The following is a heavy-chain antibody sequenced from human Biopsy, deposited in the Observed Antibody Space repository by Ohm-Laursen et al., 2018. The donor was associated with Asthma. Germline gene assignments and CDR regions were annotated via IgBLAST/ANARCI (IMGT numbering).Heavy chain of an antibody. CDR3: ARVASYGDLYFGIDV. CDR2: VFWGGTT. J-gene: IGHJ6*02. D-gene: IGHD4-17*01. Sequence: PSETLSLTCTVSGAYTGTPDYHWSWIRQSTATGLEWIGFVFWGGTTHYNRSLERRLSISIVTTRNKFSITLRSVTAADPAVYFCARVASYGDLYFGIDVWGPGTTVSVS. CDR1: GAYTGTPDYH. V-gene: IGHV4-30-4*01.